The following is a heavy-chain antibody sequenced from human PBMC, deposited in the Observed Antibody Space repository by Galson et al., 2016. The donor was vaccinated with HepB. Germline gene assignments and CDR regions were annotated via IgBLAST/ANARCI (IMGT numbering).Heavy chain of an antibody. Sequence: SLRLSCAASGFTFSNYWMTWVRQAPGKGLEYVAGISSNGDTTYFADSVKGRFTISRDNSKNTVYLQLSSLRVDDTAVYYCVKDGYSGSYDCWGQGTLVTVSS. D-gene: IGHD1-26*01. CDR1: GFTFSNYW. CDR3: VKDGYSGSYDC. V-gene: IGHV3-64D*06. CDR2: ISSNGDTT. J-gene: IGHJ4*02.